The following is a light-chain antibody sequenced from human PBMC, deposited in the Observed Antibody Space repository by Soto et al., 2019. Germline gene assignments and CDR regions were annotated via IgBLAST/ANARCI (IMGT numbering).Light chain of an antibody. CDR3: QQRSNWPYS. J-gene: IGKJ2*03. Sequence: EIVLTQSPGTLSLSPGERATLSCRASQSVSSYLAWYQQKPGQAPRLLIYDASNRATGIPARFSGSGSGTDFTLTISSLEPEDFAVYYCQQRSNWPYSIGQGTKLEI. V-gene: IGKV3-11*01. CDR1: QSVSSY. CDR2: DAS.